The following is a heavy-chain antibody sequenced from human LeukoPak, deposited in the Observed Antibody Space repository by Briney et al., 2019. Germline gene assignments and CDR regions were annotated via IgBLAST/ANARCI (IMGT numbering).Heavy chain of an antibody. J-gene: IGHJ4*02. CDR1: GFTFSSYG. Sequence: RPGWSLRLSCAASGFTFSSYGMHWVRQAPGKGLKWLAFISFDGTDKYYSDSVKGRFTISRDDSKNTLYLQMNSLRPEDTAIYYCAKEEQVGLPLFSLGYWGQGTLVTVSS. D-gene: IGHD1-26*01. CDR3: AKEEQVGLPLFSLGY. CDR2: ISFDGTDK. V-gene: IGHV3-30*18.